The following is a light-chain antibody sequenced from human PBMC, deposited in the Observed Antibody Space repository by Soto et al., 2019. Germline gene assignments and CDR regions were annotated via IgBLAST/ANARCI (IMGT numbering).Light chain of an antibody. CDR1: QGISSY. V-gene: IGKV1-8*01. CDR3: QQYYSYPRT. Sequence: AIRMTQSPSSFSASTGDRVTITCRASQGISSYLAWYQQKPGKAPKLLIYAASTLQSGVPSRFSGSGSGTDFTLTICCLQSEDFATYYCQQYYSYPRTFGGGTKVEIK. CDR2: AAS. J-gene: IGKJ4*01.